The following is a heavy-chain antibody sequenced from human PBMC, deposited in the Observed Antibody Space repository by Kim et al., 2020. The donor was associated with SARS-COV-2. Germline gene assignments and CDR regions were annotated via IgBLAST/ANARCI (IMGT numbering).Heavy chain of an antibody. V-gene: IGHV4-39*07. CDR2: IYYSGST. CDR3: ARADVLRYFDWLVRMGPFDY. D-gene: IGHD3-9*01. J-gene: IGHJ4*02. Sequence: IGGIYYSGSTYYNPSLKSRVTISVDTSKNQFSLKLSSVTAADTAVYYCARADVLRYFDWLVRMGPFDYWGQGTLVTVSS.